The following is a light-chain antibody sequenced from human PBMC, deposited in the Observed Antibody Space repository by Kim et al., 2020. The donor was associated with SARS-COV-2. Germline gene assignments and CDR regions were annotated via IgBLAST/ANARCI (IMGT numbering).Light chain of an antibody. Sequence: ALEQTVRITCQGDSLRSYYASWYQQKPGQAPVLVIYEKNNRPSGIPDRFSGSSSGNTASLTIAGAQAEDEADYYCNSRESGVNHVVFGGGTQLTVL. J-gene: IGLJ3*02. V-gene: IGLV3-19*01. CDR3: NSRESGVNHVV. CDR2: EKN. CDR1: SLRSYY.